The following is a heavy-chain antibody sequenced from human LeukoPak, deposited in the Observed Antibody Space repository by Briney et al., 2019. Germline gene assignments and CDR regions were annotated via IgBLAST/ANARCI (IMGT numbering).Heavy chain of an antibody. V-gene: IGHV1-46*01. J-gene: IGHJ4*02. CDR3: ARDLGHYYDSSGSPYY. Sequence: ASVKVSCKAFGYTFTSYYMHWVRQAPGQGLEWMGIINPSGGSTSYAQKFQGRVTMTRDTSTSTVCMELSSLRSEDTAVYYCARDLGHYYDSSGSPYYWGQGTLVTVSS. CDR1: GYTFTSYY. D-gene: IGHD3-22*01. CDR2: INPSGGST.